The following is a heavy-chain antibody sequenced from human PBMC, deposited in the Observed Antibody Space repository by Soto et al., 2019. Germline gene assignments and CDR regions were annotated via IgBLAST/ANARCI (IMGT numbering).Heavy chain of an antibody. J-gene: IGHJ1*01. V-gene: IGHV3-15*01. CDR3: TADREQLWSRGAEYFQH. CDR2: IKSKTDRGKT. Sequence: GGSLRLSCAASGFTFSNAWMSWVRQAPGKGLEWVGRIKSKTDRGKTDYAAPVKGRFTITRDDSKNTLYLQMNSLKTEDTAVYYYTADREQLWSRGAEYFQHWGQGTLVTVSS. D-gene: IGHD5-18*01. CDR1: GFTFSNAW.